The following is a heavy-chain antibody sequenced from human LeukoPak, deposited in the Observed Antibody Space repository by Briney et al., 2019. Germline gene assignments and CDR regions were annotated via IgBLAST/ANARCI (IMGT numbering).Heavy chain of an antibody. V-gene: IGHV3-48*03. CDR3: ARGLGSAAISFFDY. D-gene: IGHD2-2*01. J-gene: IGHJ4*02. Sequence: GGSLRLSCEVSGFTFSRYEMNWVRQAPGKGLEWISFISGSGAPIYYADSVKGRFTISRDNAKNSLYLQMNSLRAEDTAVYYCARGLGSAAISFFDYWGQGTLVTVSS. CDR1: GFTFSRYE. CDR2: ISGSGAPI.